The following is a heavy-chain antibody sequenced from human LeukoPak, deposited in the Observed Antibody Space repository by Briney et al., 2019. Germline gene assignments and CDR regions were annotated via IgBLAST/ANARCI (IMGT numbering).Heavy chain of an antibody. CDR3: ARASGPKFTFGGVIVRPFDY. Sequence: LSLTCAVYGGSFSGYYWSWIRQPPGKGLEWVSYISSSGSTIHYADSVKGRFTISRDNAKNSLYLQMNSLRAEDTAVYYCARASGPKFTFGGVIVRPFDYWGQGTLVTVSS. V-gene: IGHV3-11*01. CDR1: GGSFSGYY. J-gene: IGHJ4*02. D-gene: IGHD3-16*02. CDR2: ISSSGSTI.